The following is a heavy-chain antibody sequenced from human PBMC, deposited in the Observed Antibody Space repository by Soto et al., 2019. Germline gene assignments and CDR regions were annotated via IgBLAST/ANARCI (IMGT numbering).Heavy chain of an antibody. CDR3: ARSYSSSSRYFDY. CDR1: GFTFSGYA. J-gene: IGHJ4*02. D-gene: IGHD6-6*01. V-gene: IGHV3-53*01. CDR2: LHSGGET. Sequence: PGGSLRLSCAASGFTFSGYAMHWVRQAPGKWLEWVSILHSGGETYYGDSVKGRVTISRDTFKNTVYLQMNSLRADDTAMYYCARSYSSSSRYFDYWGQGTLVTVSS.